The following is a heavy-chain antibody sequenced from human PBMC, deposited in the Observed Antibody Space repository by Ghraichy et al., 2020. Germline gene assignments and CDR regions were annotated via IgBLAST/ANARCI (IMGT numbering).Heavy chain of an antibody. V-gene: IGHV3-48*03. D-gene: IGHD3-10*01. CDR1: GFDFSDYE. Sequence: GGSLRLSCAASGFDFSDYEMNWVRQAPGKGLEWVSHISGSGSTTNYADSVKGRFTVSRDNAKNSLYLQMNSLRVEDTAVYYCAGGDYYYGNYWGQGTLVSVSS. CDR2: ISGSGSTT. CDR3: AGGDYYYGNY. J-gene: IGHJ4*02.